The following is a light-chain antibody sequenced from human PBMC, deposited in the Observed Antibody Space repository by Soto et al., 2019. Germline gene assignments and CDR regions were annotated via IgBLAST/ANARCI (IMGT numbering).Light chain of an antibody. J-gene: IGKJ1*01. Sequence: EIVLTQSPSTLSLSPGERATLSCRASQSVSSYLAWYQQKPGQAPRLLIYDASNRATGIPARFSGSGSGTDFTLTISSLEPEDFAVYYCQQYHYWLTWTFGQRTKVDIK. V-gene: IGKV3-11*01. CDR1: QSVSSY. CDR2: DAS. CDR3: QQYHYWLTWT.